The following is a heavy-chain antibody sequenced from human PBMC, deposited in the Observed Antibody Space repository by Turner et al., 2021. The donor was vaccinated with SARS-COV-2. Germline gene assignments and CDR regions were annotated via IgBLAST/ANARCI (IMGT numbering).Heavy chain of an antibody. J-gene: IGHJ5*02. D-gene: IGHD2-2*01. Sequence: EVQLVESGGGLVQPGGSLRLSCAASGFTFSSYWMHWVRQAPGKGLVWVSSISSSSSYIYYADSVKGRFTISRDNAKNSLYLQMNSLRAEDTAVYYCARDCSTTTCEAWGQGTLVTVSS. CDR3: ARDCSTTTCEA. V-gene: IGHV3-21*01. CDR2: ISSSSSYI. CDR1: GFTFSSYW.